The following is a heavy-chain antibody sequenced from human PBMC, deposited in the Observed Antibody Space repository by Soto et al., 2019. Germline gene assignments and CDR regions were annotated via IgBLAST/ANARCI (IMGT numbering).Heavy chain of an antibody. D-gene: IGHD3-3*01. J-gene: IGHJ6*02. V-gene: IGHV5-51*01. Sequence: GESLKISCKGSGYSFTSYWIGWVRQMPGKGMEWMGIIYPGDSDTRYSPSFQGQVTISADKSISTAYLQWSSLKASDTAMYYCARHPPYDFWSGYYTEGDDYYYGMDVWGQGTTVTVSS. CDR3: ARHPPYDFWSGYYTEGDDYYYGMDV. CDR1: GYSFTSYW. CDR2: IYPGDSDT.